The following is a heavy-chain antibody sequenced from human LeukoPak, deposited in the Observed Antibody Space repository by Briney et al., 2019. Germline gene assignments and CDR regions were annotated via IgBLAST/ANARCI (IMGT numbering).Heavy chain of an antibody. CDR2: INSDGSSI. Sequence: PGGSLRLSCAASGFTFSSYWMHWVRQAPGKGLVWVSRINSDGSSIAYADSVQGRFTISRDNAKNTLYLQVSSLSVEDTAVYYCARETSTGKYPQNVPDYWGQGTLVTVSS. V-gene: IGHV3-74*01. J-gene: IGHJ4*02. CDR3: ARETSTGKYPQNVPDY. CDR1: GFTFSSYW. D-gene: IGHD2-8*02.